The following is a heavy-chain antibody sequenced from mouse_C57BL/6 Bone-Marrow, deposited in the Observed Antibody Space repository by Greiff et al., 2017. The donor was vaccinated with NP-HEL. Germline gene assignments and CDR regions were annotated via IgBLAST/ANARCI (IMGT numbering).Heavy chain of an antibody. CDR3: TDPNSNYYGSSYEFAY. J-gene: IGHJ3*01. CDR2: IRLKSDNYAT. D-gene: IGHD1-1*01. V-gene: IGHV6-3*01. Sequence: EVKLVESGGGLVQPGGSMKLSCVASGFTFSNYWMNWVRQSPEKGLEWVAQIRLKSDNYATHYAVSVKGRFTISKDDSKSSFYLQMNNLRAEDTGIYYCTDPNSNYYGSSYEFAYWGQGTLVTVSA. CDR1: GFTFSNYW.